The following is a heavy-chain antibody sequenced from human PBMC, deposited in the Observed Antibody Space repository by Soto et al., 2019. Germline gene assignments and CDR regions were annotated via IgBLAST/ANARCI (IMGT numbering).Heavy chain of an antibody. J-gene: IGHJ5*02. D-gene: IGHD1-26*01. CDR3: ATSGTVNWFDP. CDR2: ISHSGST. Sequence: QVQLQQWGAGLLKPSETLSLTCAVYGGSFSGYYWSWIHQPPGKGLEWIGEISHSGSTNYNPSLKSRVTISVDASKNQFSLRLSSVTAADTAVYYCATSGTVNWFDPWGQGTLVTVSS. CDR1: GGSFSGYY. V-gene: IGHV4-34*02.